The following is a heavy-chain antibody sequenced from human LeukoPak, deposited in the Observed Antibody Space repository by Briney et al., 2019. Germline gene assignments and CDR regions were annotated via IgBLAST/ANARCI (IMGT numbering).Heavy chain of an antibody. CDR3: ARTPPSSGWYGDYYYYYYMDV. D-gene: IGHD6-19*01. CDR2: IIPIFGTA. J-gene: IGHJ6*03. CDR1: GYTFIDYY. V-gene: IGHV1-69*13. Sequence: SVKVSCKASGYTFIDYYMHWVRQAPGQGLEWMGGIIPIFGTANYAQKFQGRVTITADESTSTAYMELSSLRSEDTAVYYCARTPPSSGWYGDYYYYYYMDVWGKGTTVTISS.